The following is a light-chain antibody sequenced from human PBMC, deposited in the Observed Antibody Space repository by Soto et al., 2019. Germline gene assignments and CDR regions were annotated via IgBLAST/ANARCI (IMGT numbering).Light chain of an antibody. J-gene: IGKJ4*01. V-gene: IGKV3D-11*01. Sequence: EIVLTQSPATLSLSPGERATLSCRASQGVSSYLAWYQQKPGQAPRLLIYDASNRATGIPARFSGSGPGTDFTLIISSLEPEDFAVYYCQQRSNWHPLTFGGGTKVEIK. CDR3: QQRSNWHPLT. CDR2: DAS. CDR1: QGVSSY.